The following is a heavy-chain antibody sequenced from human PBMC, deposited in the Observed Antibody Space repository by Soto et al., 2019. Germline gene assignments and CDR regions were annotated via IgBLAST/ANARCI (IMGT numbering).Heavy chain of an antibody. CDR3: ARNYHRRGSDP. J-gene: IGHJ5*02. Sequence: PSETLSLTCTVSGGSISSYYWSWIRQPPGKGLEWIGYIYYSGSTNYNPSLKSRVTISVDTSKNQFSLKLSSVTAADTAVHYCARNYHRRGSDPGGRGTRATV. CDR2: IYYSGST. CDR1: GGSISSYY. D-gene: IGHD3-10*01. V-gene: IGHV4-59*08.